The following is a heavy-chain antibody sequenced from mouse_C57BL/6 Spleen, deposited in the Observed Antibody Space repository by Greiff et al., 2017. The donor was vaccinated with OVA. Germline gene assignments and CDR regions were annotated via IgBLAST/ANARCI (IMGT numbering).Heavy chain of an antibody. CDR3: AKSKRNYDYGPYAMDY. V-gene: IGHV2-3*01. Sequence: VQVVESGPGLVAPSQSLSITCTVSGFSFTSYGVSWVRQPPGKGLEWLGVIWGDGSTNYHSALISRLSSSKDNSKSQVFLKLNRLQTDDTATYSCAKSKRNYDYGPYAMDYWGQGTSVTVSS. CDR2: IWGDGST. D-gene: IGHD2-4*01. CDR1: GFSFTSYG. J-gene: IGHJ4*01.